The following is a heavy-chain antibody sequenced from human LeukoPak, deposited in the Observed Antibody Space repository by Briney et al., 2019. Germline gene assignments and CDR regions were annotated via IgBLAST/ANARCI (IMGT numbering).Heavy chain of an antibody. D-gene: IGHD1-1*01. Sequence: PGGSLRLFCAASGFTFSGYWVHWVRQARGKGLVWVSGISSDAGGTTYADSVKGRFTISRDNAKNTLYLQMNSLRVEDTAVYYCARDLEKTPDYWGQGTLVTVSS. V-gene: IGHV3-74*01. J-gene: IGHJ4*02. CDR3: ARDLEKTPDY. CDR1: GFTFSGYW. CDR2: ISSDAGGT.